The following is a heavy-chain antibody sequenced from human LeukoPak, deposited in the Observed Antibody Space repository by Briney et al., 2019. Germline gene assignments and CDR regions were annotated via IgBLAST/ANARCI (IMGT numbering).Heavy chain of an antibody. CDR2: IYSGGST. Sequence: GGSLRLSCAASGFTVSSTYMSWVRQAPGKGLEWGSVIYSGGSTYYADSVKGRFTISRDNSKNTLYLQMNSLRAEDTAVYYCARVLSRGYSGYDLWNYYYYYMDVWGKGTTVTVSS. CDR3: ARVLSRGYSGYDLWNYYYYYMDV. CDR1: GFTVSSTY. D-gene: IGHD5-12*01. V-gene: IGHV3-53*01. J-gene: IGHJ6*03.